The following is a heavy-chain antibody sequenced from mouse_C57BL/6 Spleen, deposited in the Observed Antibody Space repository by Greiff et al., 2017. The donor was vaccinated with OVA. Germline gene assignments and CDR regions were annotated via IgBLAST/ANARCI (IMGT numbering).Heavy chain of an antibody. D-gene: IGHD2-1*01. CDR2: FYPGSGSI. Sequence: QVHVKQSGAELVKPGASVKLSCKASGYTFTEYTIHWVKQRSGQGLEWIGWFYPGSGSIKYNEKFKDKATLTADKSSSTVYMELSRLTSEDSAVYFCARHEGIYYGNSGLAYWGQGTLVTVSA. J-gene: IGHJ3*01. V-gene: IGHV1-62-2*01. CDR1: GYTFTEYT. CDR3: ARHEGIYYGNSGLAY.